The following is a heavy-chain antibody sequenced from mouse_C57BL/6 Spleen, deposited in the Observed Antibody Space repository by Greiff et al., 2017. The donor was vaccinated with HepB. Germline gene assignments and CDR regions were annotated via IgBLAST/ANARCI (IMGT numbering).Heavy chain of an antibody. D-gene: IGHD2-4*01. CDR3: AREEGVYDYGCPFAY. J-gene: IGHJ3*01. CDR2: ISDGGSYT. CDR1: GFTFSSYA. V-gene: IGHV5-4*03. Sequence: EVKLVESGGGLVKPGGSLKLSCAASGFTFSSYAMSWVRQTPEKRLEWVATISDGGSYTYSPDNVKGRFTISRDNAKNNLYLQMSHLQSEDTAMYYWAREEGVYDYGCPFAYWGKGTLVTVSA.